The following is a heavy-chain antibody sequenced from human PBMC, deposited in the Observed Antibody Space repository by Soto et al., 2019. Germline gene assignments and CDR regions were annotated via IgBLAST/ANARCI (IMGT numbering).Heavy chain of an antibody. V-gene: IGHV1-18*01. D-gene: IGHD3-3*01. CDR3: ARDFLIQAHRTQTINLDY. CDR1: GYTFTSYG. Sequence: QVQLVQSGAEVKKPGASVKVSCKASGYTFTSYGISWVRQAPGQGLEWMGWISAYNGNTNYAQKLQGRVTITTDTSTRTDYMELRSLRSDDTAVYYCARDFLIQAHRTQTINLDYWGQGTLVTVSS. J-gene: IGHJ4*02. CDR2: ISAYNGNT.